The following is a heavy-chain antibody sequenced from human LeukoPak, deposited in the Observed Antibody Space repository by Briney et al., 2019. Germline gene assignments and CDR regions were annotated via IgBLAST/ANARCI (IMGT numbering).Heavy chain of an antibody. CDR3: TRGSHGGGFDF. V-gene: IGHV2-5*02. CDR2: VTWDDDN. CDR1: GFSLKTHSGEVR. J-gene: IGHJ4*02. Sequence: SGPTLVNPTQTLTLTCTFSGFSLKTHSGEVRMGWVRQPPGKTLEWLALVTWDDDNRYNPSLRSRLTITKDTSRSQVVLTMSNVDPVDTATYFCTRGSHGGGFDFWGQGALVTVSS. D-gene: IGHD2-15*01.